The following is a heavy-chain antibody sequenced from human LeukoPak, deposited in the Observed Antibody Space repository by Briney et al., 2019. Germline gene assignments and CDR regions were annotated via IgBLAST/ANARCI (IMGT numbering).Heavy chain of an antibody. CDR3: ARTYYDILTGYNPYFDY. Sequence: PGGSLRLSCAASGFTFSSYGMNWVRQSPGKGLEWVAVILHDGSNKYYADSVKGRFTISRDNAKNFLYLQMNSLRAEDTAVYYCARTYYDILTGYNPYFDYWGQGILVTVSS. D-gene: IGHD3-9*01. J-gene: IGHJ4*02. V-gene: IGHV3-30*03. CDR1: GFTFSSYG. CDR2: ILHDGSNK.